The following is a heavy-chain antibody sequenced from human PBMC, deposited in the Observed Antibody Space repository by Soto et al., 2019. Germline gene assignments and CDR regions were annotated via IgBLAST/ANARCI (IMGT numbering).Heavy chain of an antibody. D-gene: IGHD2-15*01. V-gene: IGHV6-1*01. J-gene: IGHJ4*02. CDR2: TYYRSKWYN. CDR1: GDSVSSNSAA. Sequence: PSQTLSLTCAISGDSVSSNSAAWNWIRQSPSRGFEWLGRTYYRSKWYNDYAVSVKSRITINPDTSKNQFSLQLNSVTPEDTAVYYCARDRCSGGSCYSYFDYWGQGTLVTVSS. CDR3: ARDRCSGGSCYSYFDY.